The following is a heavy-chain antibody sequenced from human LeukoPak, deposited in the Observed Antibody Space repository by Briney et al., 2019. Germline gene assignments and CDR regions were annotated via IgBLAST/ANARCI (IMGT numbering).Heavy chain of an antibody. CDR2: IHTSGST. V-gene: IGHV4-4*07. J-gene: IGHJ4*02. D-gene: IGHD3-22*01. CDR3: ARDRYYYDSSGSQFDY. Sequence: SETLSLTCIFSGGSISSYYWSWIRQPAGKGLEWIGRIHTSGSTNYNPSLKSRVTMPVDTSKNQFSLNLNSVTAADTAVYYCARDRYYYDSSGSQFDYWGQGTLVTVSS. CDR1: GGSISSYY.